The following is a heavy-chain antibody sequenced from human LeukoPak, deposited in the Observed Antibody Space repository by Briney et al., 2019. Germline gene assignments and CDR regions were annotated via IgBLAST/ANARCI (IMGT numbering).Heavy chain of an antibody. J-gene: IGHJ4*02. CDR2: ISSSSSTI. V-gene: IGHV3-48*02. CDR3: ASRHASTWTFDY. D-gene: IGHD6-13*01. Sequence: PGGSLRLSCAASGFTFSSQSMSWVRQAPGKGLEWVSHISSSSSTICYADSVKGRFTISRDNAKNSLYLHMDSLRDEDTAMYYCASRHASTWTFDYWGQGTLVTVSS. CDR1: GFTFSSQS.